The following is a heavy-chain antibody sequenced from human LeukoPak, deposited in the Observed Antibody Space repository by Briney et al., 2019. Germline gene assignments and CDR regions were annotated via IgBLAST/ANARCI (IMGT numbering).Heavy chain of an antibody. CDR2: ISSSSSYI. V-gene: IGHV3-21*01. Sequence: GGSLRLSCAASGFTFSSYWMHWVRQAPGKGLEWVSSISSSSSYIYYADSVKGRFTISRDNAKNSLYLQMNSLRAEDTAVYYCARASEYYFDYWGQGTLVTVSS. J-gene: IGHJ4*02. CDR3: ARASEYYFDY. CDR1: GFTFSSYW. D-gene: IGHD1-14*01.